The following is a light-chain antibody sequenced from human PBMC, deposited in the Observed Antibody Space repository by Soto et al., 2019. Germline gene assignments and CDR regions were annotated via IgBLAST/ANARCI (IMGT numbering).Light chain of an antibody. V-gene: IGKV1-8*01. CDR1: QGISSY. CDR2: AAS. Sequence: AIRMTQSPSSLSASTGDRVTITCRASQGISSYLAWYQQKPGKAPKLLIYAASTLQSGVPSRFSGSGFGTDFTLTISSLQPEDFATYYCLQDFNYFSFGQGTRLEIK. J-gene: IGKJ5*01. CDR3: LQDFNYFS.